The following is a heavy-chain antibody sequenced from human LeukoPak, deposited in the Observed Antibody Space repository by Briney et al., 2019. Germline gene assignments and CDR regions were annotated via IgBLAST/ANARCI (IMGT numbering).Heavy chain of an antibody. D-gene: IGHD6-19*01. J-gene: IGHJ5*02. CDR1: GGSISSSSYY. CDR2: IYYSGST. Sequence: SENLSLTCTVSGGSISSSSYYWGLIRQPPGKGLEWIGSIYYSGSTYYNPSLKSRVTISVDTSKNQFSLKLSSVTAADTTEYYCARTLSSSGWSDWFDPWGQGTLVTVSS. V-gene: IGHV4-39*01. CDR3: ARTLSSSGWSDWFDP.